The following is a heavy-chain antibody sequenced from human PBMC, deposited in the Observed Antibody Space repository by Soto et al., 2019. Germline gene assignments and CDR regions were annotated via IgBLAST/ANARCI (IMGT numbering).Heavy chain of an antibody. J-gene: IGHJ5*02. CDR3: AKMTRS. CDR1: GFTISSSA. Sequence: EVQVLESGGGLVQPGGSLRLSCAASGFTISSSAMTWVRQAPGKGLEWISSISGDGKATYYADSVKGRFTISRDSSKTTLYLQMNGLRVEDTATYFCAKMTRSWGRGTLVTVAS. CDR2: ISGDGKAT. V-gene: IGHV3-23*01.